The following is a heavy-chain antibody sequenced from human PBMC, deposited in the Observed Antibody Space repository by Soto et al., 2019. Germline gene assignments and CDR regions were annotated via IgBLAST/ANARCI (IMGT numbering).Heavy chain of an antibody. CDR2: INDRGST. CDR1: GGSFSGCY. Sequence: QVQLQQWGAGLLKPSETLSLTCAVYGGSFSGCYWTWIRRPSGKGLEWIGEINDRGSTNYNPSLSSRVTISLDTSRIQFSLRLNSVTAADTAVYYCARLDITTSDTFDIWGQGTMVTVSS. CDR3: ARLDITTSDTFDI. D-gene: IGHD1-20*01. V-gene: IGHV4-34*01. J-gene: IGHJ3*02.